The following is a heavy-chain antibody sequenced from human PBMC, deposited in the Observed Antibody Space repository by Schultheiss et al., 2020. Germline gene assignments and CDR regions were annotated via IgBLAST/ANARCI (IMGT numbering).Heavy chain of an antibody. V-gene: IGHV3-74*01. CDR2: INSDGSST. CDR1: GFTFSSYA. CDR3: ARDLGTMIIGIDAFDI. J-gene: IGHJ3*02. D-gene: IGHD3-22*01. Sequence: GGSLRLSCAASGFTFSSYAMSWVRQAPGKGLEWVSRINSDGSSTSYADSVKGRFTISRDNAKNTLYLQMNSLRAEDTAVYYCARDLGTMIIGIDAFDIWGQGTMVTVSS.